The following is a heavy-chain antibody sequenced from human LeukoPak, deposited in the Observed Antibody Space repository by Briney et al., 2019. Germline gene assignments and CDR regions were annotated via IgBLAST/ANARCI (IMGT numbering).Heavy chain of an antibody. J-gene: IGHJ4*02. CDR1: GGSISSGGYY. CDR2: IYYSGST. Sequence: PQTLSLTCTVSGGSISSGGYYWSWIRQHPGKGLEWIGYIYYSGSTYYNPSLKSRVTISVDTSKNQFSLKLSSVTAADTAVYYCARERIMITFGGVIVTPSYFDYWGQGTLVTVSS. V-gene: IGHV4-31*03. D-gene: IGHD3-16*02. CDR3: ARERIMITFGGVIVTPSYFDY.